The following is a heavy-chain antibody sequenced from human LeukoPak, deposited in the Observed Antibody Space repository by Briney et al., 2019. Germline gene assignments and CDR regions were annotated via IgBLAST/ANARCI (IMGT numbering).Heavy chain of an antibody. CDR3: ARGLPPVMKYYFDY. CDR1: GFTFSRYW. V-gene: IGHV3-7*02. Sequence: GGSLRLSCAASGFTFSRYWMTWVRQAPGKGLEWVANIKHDGSEKYYADSVKGRFTISRDDSKNTLYLQMNSLRAEDTAMYYCARGLPPVMKYYFDYWGQGTLVTVSS. D-gene: IGHD4-11*01. CDR2: IKHDGSEK. J-gene: IGHJ4*02.